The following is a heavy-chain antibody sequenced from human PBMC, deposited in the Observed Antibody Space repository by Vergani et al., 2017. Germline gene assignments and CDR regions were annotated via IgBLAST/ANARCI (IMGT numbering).Heavy chain of an antibody. CDR1: GFTFTSSA. V-gene: IGHV1-58*02. J-gene: IGHJ6*02. Sequence: QMQLVQSGPEVKKPGTSVKVSCKASGFTFTSSAMQWVRQARGQRLEWIGWIVVGSGNTNYAQKFQGRVTMTRDTSTSTVYMELSSLRSEDTAVYYCARAQTGYSSRGMDVWGQGTTVTVSS. D-gene: IGHD6-13*01. CDR3: ARAQTGYSSRGMDV. CDR2: IVVGSGNT.